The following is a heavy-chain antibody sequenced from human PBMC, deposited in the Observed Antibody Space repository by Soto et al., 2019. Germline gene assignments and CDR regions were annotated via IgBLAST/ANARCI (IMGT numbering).Heavy chain of an antibody. Sequence: ASEKVSCKASGYTFTNNDVSWVRQATGQGLEWMGWMNPGSGDTGYAQKFQGRVTMTRDISIATAYMELNSLTSEDTSIYYCARMESFGSLNWFDPWGQGTLVTVSS. CDR2: MNPGSGDT. CDR3: ARMESFGSLNWFDP. V-gene: IGHV1-8*02. J-gene: IGHJ5*02. D-gene: IGHD5-18*01. CDR1: GYTFTNND.